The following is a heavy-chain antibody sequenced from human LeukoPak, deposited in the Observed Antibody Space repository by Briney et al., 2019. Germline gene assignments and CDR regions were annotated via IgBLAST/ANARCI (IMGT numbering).Heavy chain of an antibody. CDR3: ARGIAAAFDY. CDR2: IYHSGST. V-gene: IGHV4-38-2*02. D-gene: IGHD6-13*01. CDR1: GYSISSGYY. J-gene: IGHJ4*02. Sequence: SETLSLTCTVSGYSISSGYYWGWIRQPPGKGLEWIGSIYHSGSTYYNPSLKSRVTISVDTSKNQFSLKLSSVTAADTAVYYCARGIAAAFDYWGQGTLVTVSS.